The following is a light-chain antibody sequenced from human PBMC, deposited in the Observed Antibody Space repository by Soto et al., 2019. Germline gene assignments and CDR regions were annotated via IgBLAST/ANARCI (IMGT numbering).Light chain of an antibody. CDR2: GAS. CDR1: QSVSNNY. J-gene: IGKJ2*01. V-gene: IGKV3-20*01. Sequence: EIVWTQSPGTLSLSPGERATLSCRASQSVSNNYLAWYQHKPGQAPRLLIYGASRRATGISDSFSGSGAGTYFTLTISRLEPEDFAVYYCQQYGSSPMYTFAQGTKLEIK. CDR3: QQYGSSPMYT.